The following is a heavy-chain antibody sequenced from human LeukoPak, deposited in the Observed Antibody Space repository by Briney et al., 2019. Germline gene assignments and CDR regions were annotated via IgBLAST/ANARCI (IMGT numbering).Heavy chain of an antibody. D-gene: IGHD2/OR15-2a*01. CDR3: ARVRGGYYEDY. CDR2: IYSGGST. V-gene: IGHV3-53*01. CDR1: GFTVSSNY. Sequence: GGSLRLSCAASGFTVSSNYMSWVRQAPGEGREWVSVIYSGGSTYYADSVKGRFTISRDNSKNTLYLQMNSLRAEDTAVYYCARVRGGYYEDYWGQGTLVTVSS. J-gene: IGHJ4*02.